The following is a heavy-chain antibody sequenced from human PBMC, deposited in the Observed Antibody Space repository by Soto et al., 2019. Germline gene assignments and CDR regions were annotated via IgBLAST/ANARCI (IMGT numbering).Heavy chain of an antibody. J-gene: IGHJ6*02. CDR3: ARGYYDILTGSIYYYCGMDV. V-gene: IGHV1-69*01. D-gene: IGHD3-9*01. Sequence: QVQLVQSGAEVKKPGSSVKVSCKASGGTFSSYAISWVRQAPGQGLEWMGGIIPIFGTANYAQKFQGRVTITADESTSTAYMELSSLRSEDTAVYYCARGYYDILTGSIYYYCGMDVWGQGTTVTVSS. CDR2: IIPIFGTA. CDR1: GGTFSSYA.